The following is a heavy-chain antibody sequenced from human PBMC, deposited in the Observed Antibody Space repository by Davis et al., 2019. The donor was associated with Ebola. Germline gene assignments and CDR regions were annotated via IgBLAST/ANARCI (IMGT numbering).Heavy chain of an antibody. Sequence: SQTLSLTCAVSAGSISSGGYSWSWIRQPPGKGLEWIGYIYHSGSTYYNPSLKSRVTISVDRSKNQFSLKLSSVTAADTAVYYCARLGYSSSSVGWLIDYWGQGTLVTVSS. V-gene: IGHV4-30-2*01. CDR1: AGSISSGGYS. CDR2: IYHSGST. CDR3: ARLGYSSSSVGWLIDY. J-gene: IGHJ4*02. D-gene: IGHD6-13*01.